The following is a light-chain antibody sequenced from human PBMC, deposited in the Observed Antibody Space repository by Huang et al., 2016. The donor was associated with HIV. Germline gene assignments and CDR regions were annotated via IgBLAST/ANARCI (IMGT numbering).Light chain of an antibody. V-gene: IGKV3-15*01. CDR1: QSVSGS. CDR3: QQYNNFYT. CDR2: GAS. J-gene: IGKJ3*01. Sequence: EIVLTQSPATLSVSPGERATLSCRASQSVSGSLAWYQQKPGQAPRLLIYGASTRATGVPASFSGGGSGTEFTLTISSLQSEDFAVYYCQQYNNFYTFGPGTRVDIK.